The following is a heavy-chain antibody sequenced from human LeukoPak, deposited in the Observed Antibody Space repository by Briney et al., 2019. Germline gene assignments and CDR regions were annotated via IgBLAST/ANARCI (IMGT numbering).Heavy chain of an antibody. Sequence: SETLSLTCTVSGGSISSGDYYWSWIRQPPGKGLEWIGYIYYSGSTYYNPSLKSRVTISVDTSKNQFSLKLSSVTAADTAVYYCAREGYDFWSGPPERYYYYMDVWGKGTTVTVSS. CDR3: AREGYDFWSGPPERYYYYMDV. V-gene: IGHV4-30-4*08. J-gene: IGHJ6*03. CDR2: IYYSGST. CDR1: GGSISSGDYY. D-gene: IGHD3-3*01.